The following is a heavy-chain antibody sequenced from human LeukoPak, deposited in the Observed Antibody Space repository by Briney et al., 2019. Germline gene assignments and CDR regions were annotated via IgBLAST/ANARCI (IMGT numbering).Heavy chain of an antibody. CDR1: GFTLSSYE. CDR2: IDYSGGSS. D-gene: IGHD6-13*01. V-gene: IGHV3-23*01. CDR3: ASPPGIAPAGRDFYYYYMDV. Sequence: GGSLRLSCTVSGFTLSSYEMSWIRQTPGKGLEWVSSIDYSGGSSYYADSVKGRFTISRDNAKNSLYLQMNSLRAEDTAVYYCASPPGIAPAGRDFYYYYMDVWGKGTTVTVSS. J-gene: IGHJ6*03.